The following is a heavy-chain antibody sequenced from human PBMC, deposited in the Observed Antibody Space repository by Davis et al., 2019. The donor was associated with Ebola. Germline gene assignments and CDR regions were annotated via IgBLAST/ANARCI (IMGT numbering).Heavy chain of an antibody. CDR2: IKQDGSEK. J-gene: IGHJ3*02. CDR1: GFSFSSYR. CDR3: ARGDYYDSSFADAFDI. Sequence: GESLKISCAASGFSFSSYRMSWVRQAPGKGLEWVANIKQDGSEKFYVDSVKGRFTMSRDNAKNSLHLQMNSLRVEDTAVYYCARGDYYDSSFADAFDIWGQGTMVTVSS. D-gene: IGHD3-22*01. V-gene: IGHV3-7*03.